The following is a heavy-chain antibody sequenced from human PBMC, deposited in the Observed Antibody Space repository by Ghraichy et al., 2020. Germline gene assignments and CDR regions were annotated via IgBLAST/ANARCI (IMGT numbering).Heavy chain of an antibody. J-gene: IGHJ4*02. CDR2: IYYSGSP. V-gene: IGHV4-59*08. Sequence: SETLSLTCTVSAGSITSYYWSWIRQPPGKGLEWIGYIYYSGSPNYNPSLKSRVTISVDTSKNQFSLRLSSVTASDTAVYYCAKHLGYCSTFSCYPLFDYWGQGTLVNVSS. CDR1: AGSITSYY. CDR3: AKHLGYCSTFSCYPLFDY. D-gene: IGHD2-2*01.